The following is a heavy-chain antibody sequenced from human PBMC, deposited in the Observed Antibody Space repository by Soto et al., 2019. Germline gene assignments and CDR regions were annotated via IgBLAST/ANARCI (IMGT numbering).Heavy chain of an antibody. CDR1: GFTLRSYA. J-gene: IGHJ6*02. Sequence: QVQLVESGGGVVQPGKSLRLSCAASGFTLRSYAMHWVRQVPGKGLDWLAVISYEGSNQYYADSVQGRFTLTRDNAKKTVDLQMHSLRADDTAVYFCARSGSYYGIDLWGQGTTVTVSS. CDR2: ISYEGSNQ. V-gene: IGHV3-30*04. CDR3: ARSGSYYGIDL.